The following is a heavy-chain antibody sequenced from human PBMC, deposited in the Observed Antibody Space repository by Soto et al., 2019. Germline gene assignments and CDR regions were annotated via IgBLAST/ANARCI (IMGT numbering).Heavy chain of an antibody. Sequence: PSETLSLTCTVSGGSISGYYWSWIRQPPGKGLEWIGYIYYSGSTNYNPSLKSRVTISVDTSKNQFSLKLSSVTAADTAVYYCARLPGSSWDYYYGMDVWGQGTTVTVSS. CDR2: IYYSGST. D-gene: IGHD6-13*01. J-gene: IGHJ6*02. CDR1: GGSISGYY. CDR3: ARLPGSSWDYYYGMDV. V-gene: IGHV4-59*01.